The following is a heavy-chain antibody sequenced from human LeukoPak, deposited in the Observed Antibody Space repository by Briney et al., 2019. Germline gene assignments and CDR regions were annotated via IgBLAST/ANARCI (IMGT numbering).Heavy chain of an antibody. D-gene: IGHD3-22*01. CDR3: ARDWSSGFYPSLVAFDI. V-gene: IGHV7-4-1*02. J-gene: IGHJ3*02. CDR2: INTNTGNP. Sequence: ASVKVSCKASGYTFTSYAMNWVRQAPGQGLEWMGWINTNTGNPTYAQGFTGRFVFSLDTSVSTAYLQISSLKAEDTAVYYCARDWSSGFYPSLVAFDIWGQGTMVTVSS. CDR1: GYTFTSYA.